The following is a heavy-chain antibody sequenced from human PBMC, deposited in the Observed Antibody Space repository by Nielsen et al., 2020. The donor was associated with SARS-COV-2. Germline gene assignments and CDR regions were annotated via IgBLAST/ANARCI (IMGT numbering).Heavy chain of an antibody. CDR1: GVAVNSGKSS. CDR3: GVYGWGTDY. J-gene: IGHJ4*02. CDR2: FSSSGSS. Sequence: SETLSLTCTVSGVAVNSGKSSWAWIRQPPGKGLEWIGTFSSSGSSNYNPSLKSRVTISGDTSKNQFSLKMISVTPPADTAVYYCGVYGWGTDYWGQGALVTVSS. V-gene: IGHV4-61*01. D-gene: IGHD3-10*01.